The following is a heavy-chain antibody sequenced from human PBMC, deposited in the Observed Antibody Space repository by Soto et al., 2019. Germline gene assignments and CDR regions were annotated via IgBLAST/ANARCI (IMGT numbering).Heavy chain of an antibody. CDR1: GYTFTSYA. V-gene: IGHV1-3*01. Sequence: QVQLVQSGAEVKKPGASVKVSCKASGYTFTSYAVHWVRQAPGQRLEWMGWINAGNDDTKYSQKFQGRVSITRDTSASTAYMDLSSLTSEDTAVYYCARVGPTYDWYDRTLDYWGQGTLVTVSS. CDR2: INAGNDDT. CDR3: ARVGPTYDWYDRTLDY. D-gene: IGHD1-1*01. J-gene: IGHJ4*02.